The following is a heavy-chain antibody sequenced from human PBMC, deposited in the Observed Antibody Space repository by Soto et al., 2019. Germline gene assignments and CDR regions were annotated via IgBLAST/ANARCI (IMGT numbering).Heavy chain of an antibody. CDR2: INSDGSST. D-gene: IGHD2-15*01. CDR3: ARDQPKIVAISRYYYYYGMDV. V-gene: IGHV3-74*01. Sequence: GALTLSCSASGFTCSSYWMHWVRQAPGRGLVWVSRINSDGSSTSYADSVKGRFTISRDNAKNTLYLQMNSLRAEDTAVYYCARDQPKIVAISRYYYYYGMDVWGQGTTVTVSS. CDR1: GFTCSSYW. J-gene: IGHJ6*02.